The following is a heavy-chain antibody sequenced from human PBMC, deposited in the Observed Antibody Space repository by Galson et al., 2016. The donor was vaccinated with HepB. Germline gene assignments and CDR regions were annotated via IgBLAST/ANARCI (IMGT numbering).Heavy chain of an antibody. CDR3: AREYSTGYYERFLAKRARRGFDY. V-gene: IGHV6-1*01. CDR1: GDSVSSNSAA. D-gene: IGHD6-19*01. Sequence: CAISGDSVSSNSAAWNWIRQSPSRGLEWLGGTYYRAKWYNDYAVSVKSRITINVDTSKNQLSLQLNSVTPEDTAVYYCAREYSTGYYERFLAKRARRGFDYWGQGTLVTVSS. CDR2: TYYRAKWYN. J-gene: IGHJ4*02.